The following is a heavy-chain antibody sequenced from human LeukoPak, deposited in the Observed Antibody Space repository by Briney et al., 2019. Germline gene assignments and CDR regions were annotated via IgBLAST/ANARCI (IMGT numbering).Heavy chain of an antibody. CDR1: GYIFSSYY. D-gene: IGHD3-10*01. J-gene: IGHJ4*02. Sequence: GASVKVSCKASGYIFSSYYIHWVRQAPGQGLEWMGIINPSGGSTSYAQNFQGRVTMTRDTSTSTVYMELSSLRSEDAAVYYCARGFYGSGAEYYFDYWGQGTLVTVSS. CDR2: INPSGGST. CDR3: ARGFYGSGAEYYFDY. V-gene: IGHV1-46*01.